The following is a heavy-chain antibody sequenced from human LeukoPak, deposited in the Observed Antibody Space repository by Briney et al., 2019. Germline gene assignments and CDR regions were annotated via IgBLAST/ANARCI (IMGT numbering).Heavy chain of an antibody. CDR1: GGSFSGYY. D-gene: IGHD3-10*01. V-gene: IGHV4-34*01. CDR2: INHSENT. CDR3: AAKQNYGSAYGAFDL. J-gene: IGHJ3*01. Sequence: SETLSLTCAVYGGSFSGYYWSWIRQPPGKGLEWIGEINHSENTNYNPSLKSRVTISVDKSKNQFSLKLSSVTAADTAVYYCAAKQNYGSAYGAFDLWGQGTMVTVSS.